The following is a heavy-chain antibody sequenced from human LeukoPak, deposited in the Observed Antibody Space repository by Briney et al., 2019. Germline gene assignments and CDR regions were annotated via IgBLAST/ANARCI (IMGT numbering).Heavy chain of an antibody. J-gene: IGHJ4*02. CDR3: AKDTHLDY. V-gene: IGHV3-30*18. CDR2: ISYDGSKK. Sequence: GGSLRLSCAASGFTFSSYGMHSVRQAPGKGLEWVAVISYDGSKKYYADSVKGRFTISRDNSKNTLYLQMNSLRAEDTAVYYCAKDTHLDYWGQGTLVTVSS. CDR1: GFTFSSYG.